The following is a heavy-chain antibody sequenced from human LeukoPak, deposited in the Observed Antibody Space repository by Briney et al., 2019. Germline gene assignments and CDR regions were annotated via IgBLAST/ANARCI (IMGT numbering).Heavy chain of an antibody. Sequence: GASVKVSCKASGYTFTGYYMHWVRQAPGQGIEWMGCINPNSGGTNYAQKFQGRVTMTRDTSISTPYMELSRLRSDDTAVYYCARGFVAVAGTIGYWGQGTLVTVSS. CDR1: GYTFTGYY. D-gene: IGHD6-19*01. CDR2: INPNSGGT. J-gene: IGHJ4*02. CDR3: ARGFVAVAGTIGY. V-gene: IGHV1-2*02.